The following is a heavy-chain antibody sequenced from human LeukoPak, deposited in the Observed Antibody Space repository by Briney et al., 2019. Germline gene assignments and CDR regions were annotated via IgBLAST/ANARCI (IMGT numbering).Heavy chain of an antibody. D-gene: IGHD3-9*01. CDR3: ARTAYDILTGYYNVGWYFDL. Sequence: SETLSLTCTVSGGSISRGGYYWSWIRQHPGKGLEWIGYIYYSGSTYYNPSLKSRVTISVDTSKNQFSLKLSSVTAADTAVYYCARTAYDILTGYYNVGWYFDLWGRGTLVTVSS. V-gene: IGHV4-31*03. J-gene: IGHJ2*01. CDR2: IYYSGST. CDR1: GGSISRGGYY.